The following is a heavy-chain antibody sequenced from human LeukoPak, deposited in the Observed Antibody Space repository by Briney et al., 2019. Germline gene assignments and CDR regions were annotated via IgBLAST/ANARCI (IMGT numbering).Heavy chain of an antibody. CDR2: INHSGST. CDR3: ARGGWNKFDY. J-gene: IGHJ4*02. V-gene: IGHV4-34*01. CDR1: GGSFSGYY. D-gene: IGHD1-1*01. Sequence: SETLSLTCAVYGGSFSGYYWTWTRQPPGKGLEWIGEINHSGSTNYNPSLKSRVTISVDTSKNQFSLKLSSVTAADTAVYYCARGGWNKFDYWGQGTLVTVSS.